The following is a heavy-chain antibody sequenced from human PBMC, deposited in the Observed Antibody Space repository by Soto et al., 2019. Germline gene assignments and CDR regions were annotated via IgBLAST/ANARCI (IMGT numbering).Heavy chain of an antibody. D-gene: IGHD3-9*01. CDR1: GFTAGDYS. V-gene: IGHV3-49*04. CDR2: IRGKISRGTT. Sequence: PGGSLRLSCTTSGFTAGDYSLSWVRQAPGRGLEWVGFIRGKISRGTTEYAASLKGRFSISRDDSKGVAWLQMNSLKTEDTDVYYCCRTSYDIRTGLYSFDYWGRGALVTVSS. J-gene: IGHJ4*02. CDR3: CRTSYDIRTGLYSFDY.